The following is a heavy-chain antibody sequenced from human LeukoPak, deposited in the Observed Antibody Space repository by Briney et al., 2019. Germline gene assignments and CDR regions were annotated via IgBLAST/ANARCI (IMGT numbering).Heavy chain of an antibody. CDR1: GGSISGYY. Sequence: KPSETLSLTCTVSGGSISGYYWNWIRQPPGKGLEWIGYTYYSGSTNYNPSLKSRVTISLDTSKNQFALKLSSVTAADTAMYYCARRGSYSGGFDYWGQGTLVTVSS. V-gene: IGHV4-59*08. CDR3: ARRGSYSGGFDY. J-gene: IGHJ4*02. D-gene: IGHD1-26*01. CDR2: TYYSGST.